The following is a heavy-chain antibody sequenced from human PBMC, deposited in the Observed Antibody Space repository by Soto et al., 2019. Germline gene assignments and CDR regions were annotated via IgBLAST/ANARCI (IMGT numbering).Heavy chain of an antibody. J-gene: IGHJ4*02. D-gene: IGHD2-2*01. CDR2: ISASNGNR. Sequence: QVKLVQSGAEVKKPGASVKVACKASGYDFSSYGISWVRQAPGQGLEWMGWISASNGNRYYAQQFQGRVTMTSDTSRTTAYMELRSLRSDDTAVYYCVRDPQRNDYWGQGTLVNVSS. CDR1: GYDFSSYG. V-gene: IGHV1-18*04. CDR3: VRDPQRNDY.